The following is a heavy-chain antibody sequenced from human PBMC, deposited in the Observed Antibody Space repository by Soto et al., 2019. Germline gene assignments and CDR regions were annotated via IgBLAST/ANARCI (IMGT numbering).Heavy chain of an antibody. J-gene: IGHJ4*02. Sequence: PVGSLRLSCTVSGVTFSNYAMKWVRQAAGKGLEWVSSPSGSGATTYFAYSVKGRFIISKDNSKNTLYLLMNRLRAEDTALYYCAKQRADYGSGADTFYFDSWGQGSLVTVSS. V-gene: IGHV3-23*01. CDR3: AKQRADYGSGADTFYFDS. CDR2: PSGSGATT. CDR1: GVTFSNYA. D-gene: IGHD3-10*01.